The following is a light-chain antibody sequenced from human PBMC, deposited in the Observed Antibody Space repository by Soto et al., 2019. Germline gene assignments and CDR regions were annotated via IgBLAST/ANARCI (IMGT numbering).Light chain of an antibody. Sequence: DIQMTQSPSSLSASVGDRVTITCRANQSVSDSLNWYQQKPGKVPKLLIYAASSLRSGVPSRISGSASGTDFTLTISSLQPEDFATYYCHQSYSTPQTFGQGTKVETK. V-gene: IGKV1-39*01. CDR3: HQSYSTPQT. CDR1: QSVSDS. J-gene: IGKJ1*01. CDR2: AAS.